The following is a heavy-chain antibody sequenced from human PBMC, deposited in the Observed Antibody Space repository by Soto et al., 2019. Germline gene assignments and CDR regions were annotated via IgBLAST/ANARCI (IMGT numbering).Heavy chain of an antibody. J-gene: IGHJ4*02. D-gene: IGHD6-13*01. Sequence: PSETLSLTCAVSGGSFRGFYWTWIRQSPGKGLEWLGDINHVGITNYNPSLKSRVSIPVDTSKSQFSLKLSSVTAADTAVYFCARVLQHSSWVGDDWGPGTLVTVSS. V-gene: IGHV4-34*01. CDR3: ARVLQHSSWVGDD. CDR1: GGSFRGFY. CDR2: INHVGIT.